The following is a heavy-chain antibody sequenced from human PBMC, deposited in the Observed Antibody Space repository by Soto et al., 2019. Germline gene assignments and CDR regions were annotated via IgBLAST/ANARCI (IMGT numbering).Heavy chain of an antibody. CDR2: ISAHNGNT. J-gene: IGHJ4*02. D-gene: IGHD1-1*01. V-gene: IGHV1-18*01. CDR1: GYTFTSYG. Sequence: QVNLVQSGAEVKKPGASVKVSCKGSGYTFTSYGITWVRQAPGQGLEWMGWISAHNGNTDYAQKRQGRVTVTRDTSTNAAYMELRSLRSDDTAVYYCARGRYGDYWGQGALVTVSS. CDR3: ARGRYGDY.